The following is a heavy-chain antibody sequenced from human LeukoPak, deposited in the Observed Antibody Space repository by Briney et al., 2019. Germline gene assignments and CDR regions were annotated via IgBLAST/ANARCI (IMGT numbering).Heavy chain of an antibody. CDR2: IYHSGST. CDR1: GYSISSGYY. D-gene: IGHD3-22*01. V-gene: IGHV4-38-2*02. CDR3: ARDSDSSGYSVDY. J-gene: IGHJ4*01. Sequence: SETLSLTCTVSGYSISSGYYWGWIRQPPGKGLEWIGSIYHSGSTYYNPSLKSRVTISVDTSKNQFSLKLSSVTAADTAVYYCARDSDSSGYSVDYWAMEPRSPSPQ.